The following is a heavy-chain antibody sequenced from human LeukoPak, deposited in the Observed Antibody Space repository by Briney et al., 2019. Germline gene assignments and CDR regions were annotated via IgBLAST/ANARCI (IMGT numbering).Heavy chain of an antibody. Sequence: NPSETLSLTCAVYGGSFSGYYWSWIRQPPGKGLEWIGEINHSGSTNYNPSLKSRVTISVDTSKNQVSLKLSSVTAADTAVYYCARGRGYCSSTSCPGTFFFDYWGQGTLVTVSS. J-gene: IGHJ4*02. D-gene: IGHD2-2*01. V-gene: IGHV4-34*01. CDR3: ARGRGYCSSTSCPGTFFFDY. CDR2: INHSGST. CDR1: GGSFSGYY.